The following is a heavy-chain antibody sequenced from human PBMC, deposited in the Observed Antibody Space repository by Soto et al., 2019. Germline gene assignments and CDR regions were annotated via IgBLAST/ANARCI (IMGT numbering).Heavy chain of an antibody. J-gene: IGHJ5*02. CDR1: GGTFSSYA. CDR2: IIPIFGTA. V-gene: IGHV1-69*13. D-gene: IGHD4-17*01. CDR3: AGSNYGDYVWWRGANWFDP. Sequence: GASVKVSCKASGGTFSSYAISWVRQAPGQGLEWMGGIIPIFGTANYAQKFQGRVTITADESTSTAYMELSSLRSEDTAVYYCAGSNYGDYVWWRGANWFDPWGQGTLVTVSS.